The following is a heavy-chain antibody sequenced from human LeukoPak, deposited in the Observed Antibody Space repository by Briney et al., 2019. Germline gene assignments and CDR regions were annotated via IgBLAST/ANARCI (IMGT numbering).Heavy chain of an antibody. D-gene: IGHD3-10*01. CDR3: ARLSYGSKSPLDY. CDR1: GFSLRTRGMS. J-gene: IGHJ4*02. CDR2: IEWDDEK. Sequence: SGPALVKPTQTLTLTCTFSGFSLRTRGMSVSWIRQPPGKALEWLALIEWDDEKYYSTSLKTRLTISKDTSKNQVVLTMTNMDPMDTATYYCARLSYGSKSPLDYWGQGTLVTVSS. V-gene: IGHV2-70*01.